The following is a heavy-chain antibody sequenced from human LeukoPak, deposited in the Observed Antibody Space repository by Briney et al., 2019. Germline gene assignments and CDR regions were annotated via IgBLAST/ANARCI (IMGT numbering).Heavy chain of an antibody. J-gene: IGHJ1*01. CDR1: GFTFSNYS. V-gene: IGHV3-21*01. CDR3: ARDAPYYDILTGYYTAAEYFQH. CDR2: ISSSSYYI. Sequence: PGGSLRLSCAASGFTFSNYSMNWVRQAPGKGLEWVSSISSSSYYIYYADSVKGRFTISRDDAKNSLYLQMNSLRAEDTAVYYCARDAPYYDILTGYYTAAEYFQHWGQGTLVTVSS. D-gene: IGHD3-9*01.